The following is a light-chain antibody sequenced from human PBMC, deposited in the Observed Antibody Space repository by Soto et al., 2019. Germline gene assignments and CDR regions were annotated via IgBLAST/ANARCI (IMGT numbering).Light chain of an antibody. CDR2: WAS. CDR1: QSVLYSSNNKNY. Sequence: DIVMTQSPDSLAVSLGERATINCKSSQSVLYSSNNKNYLAWYQQKPGQPPKLLIYWASTRESGVPDRFSGSGSGTDFTLTISSXXXXXXXXXXCXQYYSTPQTFGQGTKVXIK. V-gene: IGKV4-1*01. CDR3: XQYYSTPQT. J-gene: IGKJ1*01.